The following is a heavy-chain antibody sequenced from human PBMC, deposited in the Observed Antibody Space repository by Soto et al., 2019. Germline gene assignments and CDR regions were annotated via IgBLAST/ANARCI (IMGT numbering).Heavy chain of an antibody. CDR1: GFTFSSYA. D-gene: IGHD3-3*01. Sequence: EVQLLESGGGLVQPGGSLRLSCAASGFTFSSYAMSWVRQAPGKGLEWVSAISGSGGSTYYADSVKGRFTISRDNSKNTLYLQMNSLRAEDTAVYYCARDLQGGDFWSGYYTGFSVFDYWGQGTLVTVSS. CDR2: ISGSGGST. V-gene: IGHV3-23*01. CDR3: ARDLQGGDFWSGYYTGFSVFDY. J-gene: IGHJ4*02.